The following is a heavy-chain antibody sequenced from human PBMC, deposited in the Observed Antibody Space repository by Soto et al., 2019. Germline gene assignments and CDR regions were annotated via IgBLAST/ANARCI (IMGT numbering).Heavy chain of an antibody. J-gene: IGHJ3*02. Sequence: PGESLKISCKGSGYTFSDYWIFWVRQTPGKGLEWMGRIDPSDSYTTYSPSFQGHVTISADKSINTAFLTWTSLKSSDSAMYYCAHLDLNFGSIDVFDIWGQGTMVTVSS. V-gene: IGHV5-10-1*01. CDR3: AHLDLNFGSIDVFDI. CDR1: GYTFSDYW. CDR2: IDPSDSYT. D-gene: IGHD3-3*01.